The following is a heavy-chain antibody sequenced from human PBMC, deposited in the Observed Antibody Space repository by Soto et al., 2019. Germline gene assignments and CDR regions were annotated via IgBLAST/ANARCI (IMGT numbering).Heavy chain of an antibody. V-gene: IGHV5-51*01. J-gene: IGHJ6*02. CDR2: IYPGDLDT. Sequence: GASLKISCEGSGYRDSSFWVASVRQTPGKGLEWLGIIYPGDLDTRYTSSFQGHVIISADKSSNTVYLQWSSLKASDTAMYYCARSIAVTGTYFSGLDVWRQGTPVTVSS. CDR1: GYRDSSFW. CDR3: ARSIAVTGTYFSGLDV. D-gene: IGHD6-19*01.